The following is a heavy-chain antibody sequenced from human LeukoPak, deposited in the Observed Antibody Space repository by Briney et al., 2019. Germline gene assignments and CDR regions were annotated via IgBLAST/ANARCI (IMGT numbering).Heavy chain of an antibody. V-gene: IGHV3-23*01. D-gene: IGHD4-17*01. CDR1: GFTFSSYA. J-gene: IGHJ4*02. CDR3: AKDNLYGDYYFDY. Sequence: PGGSLGLSCAASGFTFSSYAMSWVRQAPVKGLEWVSAISGSGGSTYYADSVKGRFTISRDNSKNTLYLQMNSLRAEDTAVYYCAKDNLYGDYYFDYWGQGTLVTVSS. CDR2: ISGSGGST.